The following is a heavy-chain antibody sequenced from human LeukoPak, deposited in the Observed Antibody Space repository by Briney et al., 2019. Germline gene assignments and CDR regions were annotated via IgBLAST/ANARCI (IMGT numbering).Heavy chain of an antibody. V-gene: IGHV1-8*01. CDR1: GYTFTSYD. D-gene: IGHD2-21*02. CDR2: MNPNSGNT. J-gene: IGHJ5*02. Sequence: ASGKVSCKDSGYTFTSYDINWVRQANGQGLEWMGWMNPNSGNTGYAQKFQGRVTMTRTTSISTAYMELSSLRSEDTAVYYCARGAHIAYCGGDCYWNWFDPWGQGTLVTVSS. CDR3: ARGAHIAYCGGDCYWNWFDP.